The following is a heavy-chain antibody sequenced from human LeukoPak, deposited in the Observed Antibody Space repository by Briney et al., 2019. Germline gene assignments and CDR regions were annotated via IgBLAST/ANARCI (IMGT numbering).Heavy chain of an antibody. D-gene: IGHD1-14*01. CDR3: ATGSEPKRKGDFDY. CDR1: GYTFTSYG. CDR2: ISAYNGNT. V-gene: IGHV1-18*01. J-gene: IGHJ4*02. Sequence: GASVKVSCKASGYTFTSYGISWVRQAPGQGLEWMGWISAYNGNTNYAQKLQGRVTMTTDTSTSTAYMELSSLRSEDTAVYYCATGSEPKRKGDFDYWGQGTLVTVSS.